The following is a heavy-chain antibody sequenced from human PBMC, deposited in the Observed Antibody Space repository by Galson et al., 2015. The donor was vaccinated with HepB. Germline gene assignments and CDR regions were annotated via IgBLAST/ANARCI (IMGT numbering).Heavy chain of an antibody. Sequence: SLRLSCAASGFTFSSYAMSWVRQAPGKGLEWVSAISGSGGSIYYADSVKGRVTISRDNSKNTLYLRMNSLRDGDTAVYYCAKDRRGYSYGSFDYWGQGTLVTVSS. D-gene: IGHD5-18*01. CDR2: ISGSGGSI. V-gene: IGHV3-23*01. CDR1: GFTFSSYA. CDR3: AKDRRGYSYGSFDY. J-gene: IGHJ4*02.